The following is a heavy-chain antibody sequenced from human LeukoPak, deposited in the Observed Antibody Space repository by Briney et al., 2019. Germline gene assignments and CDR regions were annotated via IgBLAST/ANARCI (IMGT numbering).Heavy chain of an antibody. CDR1: GFTFTNSW. V-gene: IGHV3-7*01. CDR3: ARDTDGSLDY. J-gene: IGHJ4*02. D-gene: IGHD1-26*01. Sequence: GGSLRLSCAASGFTFTNSWMAWVRQAPGKGLEWVANIKQYGSTKHCVDSLKGRFTISRDNPKNSLYLQMNSLRADDTAVYYCARDTDGSLDYWGQG. CDR2: IKQYGSTK.